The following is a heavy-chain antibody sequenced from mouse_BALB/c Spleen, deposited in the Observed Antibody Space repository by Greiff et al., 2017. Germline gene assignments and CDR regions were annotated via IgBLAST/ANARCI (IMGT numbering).Heavy chain of an antibody. CDR3: AKGWGGYYFDY. J-gene: IGHJ2*01. CDR1: GFTFSSYG. V-gene: IGHV5-6-3*01. Sequence: EVKLVESGGGLVQPGGSLKLSCAASGFTFSSYGMSWVRQTPDKRLELVATINSNGGSTYYPDSVKGRFTISRDNAKNTLYLQMSSLKSEDTAMYYCAKGWGGYYFDYWGQGTTLTVSS. D-gene: IGHD4-1*01. CDR2: INSNGGST.